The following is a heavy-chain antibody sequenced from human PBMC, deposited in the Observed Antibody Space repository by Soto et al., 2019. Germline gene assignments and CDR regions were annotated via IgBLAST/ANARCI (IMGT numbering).Heavy chain of an antibody. CDR2: LSYDGSHK. Sequence: QVQLVESGGGVVQAGRSLRLSCAASGFTFSSYAMHWVRQAPGKGLEWVAGLSYDGSHKYADYVKGRFSISRDNSKNTVYLKMNSLRPEDTAVYYCARDQITMIVVVSDAFDIWGQGTMVTVSS. D-gene: IGHD3-22*01. CDR3: ARDQITMIVVVSDAFDI. J-gene: IGHJ3*02. V-gene: IGHV3-30*04. CDR1: GFTFSSYA.